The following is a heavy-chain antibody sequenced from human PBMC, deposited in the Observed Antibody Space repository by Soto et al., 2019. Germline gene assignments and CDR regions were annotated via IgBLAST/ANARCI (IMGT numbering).Heavy chain of an antibody. CDR3: ATEGIDYGGNSGPSDY. CDR1: GGSFSGYY. Sequence: TSETLSLTCAVYGGSFSGYYWSWIRQPPGKGLEWIGEINHSGSTNYNPSLKSRVTISVDTSKNQFSLKLSSVTAADTAVYYCATEGIDYGGNSGPSDYWGQGTLVTVSS. V-gene: IGHV4-34*01. J-gene: IGHJ4*02. CDR2: INHSGST. D-gene: IGHD4-17*01.